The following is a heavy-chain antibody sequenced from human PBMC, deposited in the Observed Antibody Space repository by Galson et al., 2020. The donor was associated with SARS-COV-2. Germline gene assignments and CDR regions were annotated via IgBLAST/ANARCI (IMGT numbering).Heavy chain of an antibody. J-gene: IGHJ6*04. CDR1: GFTFTNYW. CDR2: INQDGSEK. Sequence: GGSLRLSCAASGFTFTNYWMTWVRQAPGKGLEWVANINQDGSEKNYVAFVKGRFTISRDNANNSLYLQMNSLRVEDTAVYYCARDVDVWGKGTTVTVSS. V-gene: IGHV3-7*04. CDR3: ARDVDV.